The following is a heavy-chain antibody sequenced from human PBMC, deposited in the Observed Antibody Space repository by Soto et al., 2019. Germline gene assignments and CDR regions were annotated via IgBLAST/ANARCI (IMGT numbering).Heavy chain of an antibody. J-gene: IGHJ6*02. V-gene: IGHV3-33*01. CDR3: ARSLHSNYVVRYYYYGMDV. Sequence: PGGSLRLSCAASGFTFSSYGMHWVRQAPGKGLEWVAVIWYDGSNKYYADSVKGRFTISRDNSKNTLYLQMNSLRAEDTAVYYCARSLHSNYVVRYYYYGMDVWGQGTTVTVSS. CDR1: GFTFSSYG. CDR2: IWYDGSNK. D-gene: IGHD4-4*01.